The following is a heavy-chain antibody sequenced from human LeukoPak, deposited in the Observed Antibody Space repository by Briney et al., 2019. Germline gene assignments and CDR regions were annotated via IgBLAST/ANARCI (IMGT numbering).Heavy chain of an antibody. Sequence: GASVKVSCKASGYTFTGYYMHWVRPAPGQGLEWMGWINPNSGGTNYAQKFQGRVTMTRDTSISTAYMELSRLRSDDTAVYYCARDPFLEWDGAFDIWGQGTMVTVSS. CDR1: GYTFTGYY. J-gene: IGHJ3*02. CDR3: ARDPFLEWDGAFDI. CDR2: INPNSGGT. D-gene: IGHD3-3*02. V-gene: IGHV1-2*02.